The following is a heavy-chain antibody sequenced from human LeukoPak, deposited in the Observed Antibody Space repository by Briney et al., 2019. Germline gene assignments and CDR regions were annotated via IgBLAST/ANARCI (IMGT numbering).Heavy chain of an antibody. CDR3: ARTQKDYRYWYFDL. J-gene: IGHJ2*01. CDR2: IYYSGST. Sequence: SETLSLTCTVSGGSISSSSYYWGWIRQPPGKGLEWIGSIYYSGSTYYNPSLKSRVTISVDTSKNQFSLKLSSVTAADTAVYYCARTQKDYRYWYFDLWGRGTLVTVSS. V-gene: IGHV4-39*01. D-gene: IGHD4-11*01. CDR1: GGSISSSSYY.